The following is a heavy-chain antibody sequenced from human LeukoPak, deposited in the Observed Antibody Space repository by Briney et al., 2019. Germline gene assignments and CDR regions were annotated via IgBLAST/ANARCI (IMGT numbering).Heavy chain of an antibody. J-gene: IGHJ4*02. V-gene: IGHV3-30-3*01. CDR2: ISYHGSNQ. CDR1: GFTFSRYA. D-gene: IGHD3-22*01. Sequence: PGGSLRLSCAASGFTFSRYAMHWVRQAPGKGLEWVAVISYHGSNQYYADSMKGRFTISRDNSKSTLYLQMNSLRPEDTAVYYCASDPFDSSGYYPLDYWGQGTLVTVSS. CDR3: ASDPFDSSGYYPLDY.